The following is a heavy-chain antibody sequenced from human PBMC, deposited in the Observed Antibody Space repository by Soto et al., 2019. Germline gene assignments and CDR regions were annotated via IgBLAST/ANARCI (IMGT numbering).Heavy chain of an antibody. CDR2: IHYRGSI. V-gene: IGHV4-59*08. CDR1: GASISTYY. CDR3: ARLISDGHGSGTFYQSP. D-gene: IGHD3-10*01. J-gene: IGHJ5*02. Sequence: PSETLSLTCTVSGASISTYYWSWIRQSPGKGLEWIGYIHYRGSINYNPSLKSRVTISFDTSKTQFSLELSSVTAADTAVYYCARLISDGHGSGTFYQSPWGKGTLVTVSS.